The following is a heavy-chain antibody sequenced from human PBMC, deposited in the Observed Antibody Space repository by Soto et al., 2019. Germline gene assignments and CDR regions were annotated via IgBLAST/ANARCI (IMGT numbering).Heavy chain of an antibody. CDR3: ARAGELYDSSGGDWFDP. CDR1: GGSISSGGYY. J-gene: IGHJ5*02. D-gene: IGHD3-22*01. V-gene: IGHV4-31*03. Sequence: SETLSLTCTVSGGSISSGGYYWSWIRQHPGKGLEWIGYIYYSGSTYYNPSLKSRVTISVDTSKNQFSLKLSSVTAADTAVYYCARAGELYDSSGGDWFDPWGQGTLVTVSS. CDR2: IYYSGST.